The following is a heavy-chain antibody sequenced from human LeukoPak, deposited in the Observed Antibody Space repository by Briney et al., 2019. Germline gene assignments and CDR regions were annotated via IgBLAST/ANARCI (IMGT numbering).Heavy chain of an antibody. Sequence: GGSLRLSCAASGFTFETYWMHWVRQAPGKGLEWVAFIRYDGSNKYYADSVKGRFTISRDNSKNTLYLQMNSLRAEDTAVYYCAKDPKYSSSWSYFDYWGQGTLVTVSS. D-gene: IGHD6-13*01. J-gene: IGHJ4*02. CDR1: GFTFETYW. CDR2: IRYDGSNK. V-gene: IGHV3-30*02. CDR3: AKDPKYSSSWSYFDY.